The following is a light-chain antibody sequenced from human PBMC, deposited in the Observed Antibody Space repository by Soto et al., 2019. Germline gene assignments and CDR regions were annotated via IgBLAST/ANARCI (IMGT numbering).Light chain of an antibody. CDR1: QSISNW. V-gene: IGKV1-5*03. Sequence: DIQMTQSPSTLSASVGDRVTITCRASQSISNWLAWYQQKPGKAPKILIYKASSLESGVPSRFSGSGSGTEFTLTISSLQRDDFATYYCQQYNSYRWTFGQGTKVEIK. J-gene: IGKJ1*01. CDR3: QQYNSYRWT. CDR2: KAS.